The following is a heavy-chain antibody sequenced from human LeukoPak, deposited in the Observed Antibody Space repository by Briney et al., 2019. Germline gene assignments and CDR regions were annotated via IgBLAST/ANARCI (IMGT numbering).Heavy chain of an antibody. CDR2: ISGSGGST. D-gene: IGHD3-16*01. Sequence: VSVISGSGGSTYYADSVRGRFSISRDNSENTLYLQMNSLRAEDTAVYYCARGIYVPNWFDPWGQGTLVTVSS. V-gene: IGHV3-23*01. CDR3: ARGIYVPNWFDP. J-gene: IGHJ5*02.